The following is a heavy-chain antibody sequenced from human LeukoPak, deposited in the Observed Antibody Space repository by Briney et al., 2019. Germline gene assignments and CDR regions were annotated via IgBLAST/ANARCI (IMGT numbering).Heavy chain of an antibody. CDR1: GFTFSSYD. CDR3: AKERQQPLRYYYYAMDV. V-gene: IGHV3-30*18. CDR2: ISYDGTNQ. Sequence: PGGSLRLSCAASGFTFSSYDMHWVCQAPGKGLEWVALISYDGTNQYYADSVKGRLTISRDNSKNTLYLQMNSLRPEDTAVYYCAKERQQPLRYYYYAMDVWGQGTTVTVSS. D-gene: IGHD6-25*01. J-gene: IGHJ6*02.